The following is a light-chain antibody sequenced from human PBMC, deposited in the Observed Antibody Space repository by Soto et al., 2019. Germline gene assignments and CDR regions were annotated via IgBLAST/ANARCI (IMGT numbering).Light chain of an antibody. CDR2: AAS. CDR1: HTISRN. Sequence: DIQMTQSPSSLSASVGDRVTIPCRASHTISRNLNWYQQKPGKAPKLLIYAASSLQSGVPSRFSGSGSGTDFTLAISSLQPEDFATYYCQQSDSIPITFGQGTRLEI. V-gene: IGKV1-39*01. CDR3: QQSDSIPIT. J-gene: IGKJ5*01.